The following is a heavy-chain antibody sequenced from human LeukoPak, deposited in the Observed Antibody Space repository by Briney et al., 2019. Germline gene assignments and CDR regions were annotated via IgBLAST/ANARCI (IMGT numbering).Heavy chain of an antibody. Sequence: GGSLRLSCAASGFPFSINAMTWVRQAPGKGLECVSAISGSGGSTYYADSVKGRFTISRDNSKNTLYLQMNSLRGEDTAVYYCAKNMVRGVIGIDYWGQGTLVTVSS. D-gene: IGHD3-10*01. CDR1: GFPFSINA. V-gene: IGHV3-23*01. J-gene: IGHJ4*02. CDR3: AKNMVRGVIGIDY. CDR2: ISGSGGST.